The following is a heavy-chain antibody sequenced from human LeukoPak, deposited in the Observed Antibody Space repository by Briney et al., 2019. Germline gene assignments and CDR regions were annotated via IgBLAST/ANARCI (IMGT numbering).Heavy chain of an antibody. Sequence: SETLSLTCTVSGGSISSDYCNWIRQPPGKGLEWIGYISYSGSTNYNPSLKSRVTISVDTPKNQFSLKLSSVTAADTAFYYCARGQVGATTPFDYWGQGTLVTVSS. V-gene: IGHV4-59*01. J-gene: IGHJ4*02. CDR1: GGSISSDY. D-gene: IGHD1-26*01. CDR2: ISYSGST. CDR3: ARGQVGATTPFDY.